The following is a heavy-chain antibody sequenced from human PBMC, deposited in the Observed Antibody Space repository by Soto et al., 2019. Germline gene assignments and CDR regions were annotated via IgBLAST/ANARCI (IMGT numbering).Heavy chain of an antibody. CDR2: IWYDGSNK. D-gene: IGHD3-3*01. V-gene: IGHV3-33*01. J-gene: IGHJ4*02. CDR3: ARGLYDFWSGYYFDY. Sequence: GGSLRLSCAASGFTFSSYGMHWVRQAPGKGLEWVAVIWYDGSNKYYADSVKGRFTISRDNSKNTLYLQMNSLRAEDTAVYYCARGLYDFWSGYYFDYWGQGTLVTVSS. CDR1: GFTFSSYG.